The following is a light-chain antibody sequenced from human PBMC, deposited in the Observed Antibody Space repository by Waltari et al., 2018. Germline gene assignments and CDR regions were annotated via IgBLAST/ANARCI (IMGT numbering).Light chain of an antibody. V-gene: IGLV2-14*01. J-gene: IGLJ1*01. CDR3: TTHTSSSTYV. CDR2: DVS. CDR1: SSDVGANKH. Sequence: QSALTQPASVSGSPGQSITLPCTGPSSDVGANKHVSWYQQFPGKAPQLIIYDVSYRPTGVSNRFSGSKSGNTASLTISGLQAEDEADYSCTTHTSSSTYVFGTGTKVSVL.